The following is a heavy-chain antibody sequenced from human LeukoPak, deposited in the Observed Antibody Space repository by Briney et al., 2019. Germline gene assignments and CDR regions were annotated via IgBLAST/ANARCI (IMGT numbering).Heavy chain of an antibody. CDR1: GFTFSSYG. CDR3: AKDQGTYSSSFY. V-gene: IGHV3-30*02. D-gene: IGHD6-6*01. CDR2: IRYDGSNK. Sequence: GGSLRLSCAASGFTFSSYGMHWVRQAPGKGLEWVAFIRYDGSNKYYADSMKGRFTISRDNSKNTLYLQMNSLRAEDTAVYYCAKDQGTYSSSFYWGQGTLVTVSS. J-gene: IGHJ4*02.